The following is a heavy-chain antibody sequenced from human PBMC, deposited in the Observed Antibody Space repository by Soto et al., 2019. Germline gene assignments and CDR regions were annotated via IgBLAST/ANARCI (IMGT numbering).Heavy chain of an antibody. CDR3: ARGDTIKEEDAFDI. J-gene: IGHJ3*02. V-gene: IGHV4-30-2*01. Sequence: PSETLSLTCAASGGSISSGGYSWSWIRQPPGKGLEWIGYIYHSGSTYYNPSLKSRVTISVDRSKNQFSLKLSSVTAADTAVYYCARGDTIKEEDAFDIWGQGQWSPSPQ. CDR1: GGSISSGGYS. D-gene: IGHD5-12*01. CDR2: IYHSGST.